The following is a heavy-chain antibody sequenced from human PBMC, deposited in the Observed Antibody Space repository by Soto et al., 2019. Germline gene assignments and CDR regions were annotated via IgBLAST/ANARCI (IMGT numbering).Heavy chain of an antibody. Sequence: EVQLLESGGGFVQPGGSLRLSCAASGFTFSSDAMSWVRQAPGKGLEWVSAISGSGGSTYYADSVKGRFTISRDNSKNTLYLQMNSLRAEDTAVYYCAKAQLLWCGEFPPDCSDYSGQGTLVTVSS. CDR2: ISGSGGST. CDR1: GFTFSSDA. V-gene: IGHV3-23*01. J-gene: IGHJ4*02. CDR3: AKAQLLWCGEFPPDCSDY. D-gene: IGHD3-10*01.